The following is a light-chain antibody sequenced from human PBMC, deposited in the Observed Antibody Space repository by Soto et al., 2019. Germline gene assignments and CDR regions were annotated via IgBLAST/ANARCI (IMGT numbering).Light chain of an antibody. J-gene: IGKJ1*01. CDR1: QSLSSN. V-gene: IGKV3-15*01. Sequence: EVVMTQSPATLSVSPGERATLSCRASQSLSSNLAWYQQKPGQAPRLLIYGASTRATGIPARFSGSGSGTEFTLTISSLQSEEFAVYYCQQYNDWPPTVGQGTKVDI. CDR3: QQYNDWPPT. CDR2: GAS.